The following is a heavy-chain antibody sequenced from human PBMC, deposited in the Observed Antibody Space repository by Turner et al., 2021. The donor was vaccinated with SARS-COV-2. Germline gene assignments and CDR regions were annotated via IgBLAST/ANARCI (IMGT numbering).Heavy chain of an antibody. CDR2: ISSTSSNI. CDR3: ARLEVVPEAILRDY. V-gene: IGHV3-21*01. CDR1: GFTFSAYN. Sequence: EVQLVESGGGLVKPGGSLRLSCAASGFTFSAYNLNWVRQAPGKGLEWISSISSTSSNIYYAESVKGRFTISRDNVQSSLHLQMNSLTAEDTAVYFCARLEVVPEAILRDYWGQGTLVIVSS. D-gene: IGHD2-2*02. J-gene: IGHJ4*02.